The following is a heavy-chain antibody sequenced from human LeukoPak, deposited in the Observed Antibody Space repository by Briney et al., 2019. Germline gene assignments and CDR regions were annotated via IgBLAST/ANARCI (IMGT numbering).Heavy chain of an antibody. V-gene: IGHV1-69*13. CDR1: GGTFSSYA. D-gene: IGHD3-22*01. CDR3: ARVPGFYDSSGYYRLRYFDY. J-gene: IGHJ4*02. Sequence: GASVKVSCKASGGTFSSYAINWVRQAPGQGLEWMGGIIPIFGTANYAQKFQGRVTITADESTSTAYMELSSLRSEDTAVYYCARVPGFYDSSGYYRLRYFDYWGQGTLVTVSS. CDR2: IIPIFGTA.